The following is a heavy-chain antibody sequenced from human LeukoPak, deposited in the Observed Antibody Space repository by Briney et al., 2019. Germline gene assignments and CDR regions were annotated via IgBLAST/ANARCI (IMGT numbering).Heavy chain of an antibody. J-gene: IGHJ5*02. D-gene: IGHD1-26*01. V-gene: IGHV4-59*01. CDR2: IYYSGST. CDR3: ARDGPVGATTAGFDP. CDR1: GGSISSYY. Sequence: SETLSLTCTASGGSISSYYWSWIRQPPGKGLEWIGYIYYSGSTNYNPSLKSRVTISVDTSKNQFSLKLSSVTAADTAVYYCARDGPVGATTAGFDPWGQGTLVTVSS.